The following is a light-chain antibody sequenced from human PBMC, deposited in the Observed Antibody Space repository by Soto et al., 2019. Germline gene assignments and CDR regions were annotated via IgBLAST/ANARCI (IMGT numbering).Light chain of an antibody. J-gene: IGKJ1*01. CDR2: AAS. CDR3: LQHNSYPWT. CDR1: QGIRTD. V-gene: IGKV1-17*01. Sequence: DIQMTQSPSSLSASVGDRVTITCRASQGIRTDLGWYQQKPGKAPKRLIYAASSLQSGVPSRFSGSGSGTEFTLTISSLQPEDFATNYCLQHNSYPWTFGQGTKVEIK.